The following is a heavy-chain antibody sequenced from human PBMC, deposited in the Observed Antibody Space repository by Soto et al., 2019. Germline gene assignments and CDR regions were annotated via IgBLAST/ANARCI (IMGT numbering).Heavy chain of an antibody. J-gene: IGHJ4*02. CDR3: AREGRVGGIDY. V-gene: IGHV3-48*03. CDR2: ISSIGVAT. D-gene: IGHD6-19*01. Sequence: EVQLVESGGGLVQPGGSLRLSCAASGFTFSIHEMNWVRQAPGKGLEWVPYISSIGVATYYADSVKGRFTISRDNAKNSLYLQMNSLRAEDTAVYYCAREGRVGGIDYWGQGTPGTVSS. CDR1: GFTFSIHE.